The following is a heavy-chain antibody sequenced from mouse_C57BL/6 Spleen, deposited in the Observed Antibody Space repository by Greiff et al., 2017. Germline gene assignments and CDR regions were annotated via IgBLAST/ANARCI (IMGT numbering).Heavy chain of an antibody. J-gene: IGHJ1*03. Sequence: EVKLQQSGPGLVKPSQSLSLTCSVTGYSITSGYYWNWIRQFPGNKLEWMGYISYAGSNNSNPSLKNRISITRDTSKNQFFLKLNSVTTEDTATYYCARGSFYYGSVWGTGTTVTVST. V-gene: IGHV3-6*01. CDR2: ISYAGSN. CDR1: GYSITSGYY. D-gene: IGHD1-1*01. CDR3: ARGSFYYGSV.